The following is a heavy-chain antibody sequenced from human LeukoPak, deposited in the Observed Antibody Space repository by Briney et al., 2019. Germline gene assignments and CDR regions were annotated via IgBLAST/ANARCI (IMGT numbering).Heavy chain of an antibody. J-gene: IGHJ4*02. CDR1: GFTFSSYW. V-gene: IGHV3-7*01. CDR3: ARDGGHSADY. D-gene: IGHD1-26*01. CDR2: IKGDGSDK. Sequence: GGSLRLSCAASGFTFSSYWMFWVRQAPGKGLEWVATIKGDGSDKYYVDSVKGRFTISRDNAKNSLFLQMNSLRAEDTAVYYCARDGGHSADYWGQGTQVTVSS.